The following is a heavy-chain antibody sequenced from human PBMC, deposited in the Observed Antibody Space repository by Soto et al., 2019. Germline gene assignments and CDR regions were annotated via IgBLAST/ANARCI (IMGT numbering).Heavy chain of an antibody. CDR3: ANHGGFDI. Sequence: EVQLLESGGGLVQPGGSLRLSCAASGFTFSTSGMSWVRQAPGKGLEWVSSISGSGDYTNYAVSVKGRFTISRDNSKNTLYLQINSLTAEDTAVYNCANHGGFDIWGQGTMVAVSS. V-gene: IGHV3-23*01. CDR2: ISGSGDYT. J-gene: IGHJ3*02. D-gene: IGHD4-17*01. CDR1: GFTFSTSG.